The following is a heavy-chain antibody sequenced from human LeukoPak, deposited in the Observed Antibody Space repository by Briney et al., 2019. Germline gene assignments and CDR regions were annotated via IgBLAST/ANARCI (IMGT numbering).Heavy chain of an antibody. D-gene: IGHD7-27*01. V-gene: IGHV4-39*01. CDR1: DGSISSTNYY. J-gene: IGHJ4*02. CDR2: IYYSGSTYSGST. CDR3: ALNWGTGRTLDY. Sequence: SETLSLTCTVSDGSISSTNYYWGWVRQPPGKGLEWLGGIYYSGSTYSGSTFYNPSLRSRVTISVDTSENQLSLKGSSVSDADTAVYYCALNWGTGRTLDYWGQGTLVTVSS.